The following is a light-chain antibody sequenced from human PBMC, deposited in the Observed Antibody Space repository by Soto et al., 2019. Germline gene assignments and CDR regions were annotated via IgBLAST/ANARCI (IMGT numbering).Light chain of an antibody. CDR2: EVI. CDR1: SSDVGGYNY. V-gene: IGLV2-14*01. J-gene: IGLJ2*01. CDR3: SSYTTSSTVV. Sequence: QAVVTQPASVSGSPGQSITISCTGTSSDVGGYNYVSWYQHHPGEAPKLMIYEVINRPSGVSNRFSGSKSGNTASLTISGLQTEDEADYYCSSYTTSSTVVFGGGTQLTVL.